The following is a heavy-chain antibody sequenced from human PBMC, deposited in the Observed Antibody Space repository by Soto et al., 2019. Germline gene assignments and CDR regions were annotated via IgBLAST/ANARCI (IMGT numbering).Heavy chain of an antibody. Sequence: QVQLQESGPGLVKPSETLSLTCTVFGGSVSSAEDYRSWIRQPPGKGLEGIGSVPYSGGTYYNPSHKSRIALLVDTSRNQFSLRVRSVTAADTAVYYCARARSGYYVTDWCQGTLVTVSS. CDR1: GGSVSSAEDY. J-gene: IGHJ4*02. CDR3: ARARSGYYVTD. D-gene: IGHD3-10*02. V-gene: IGHV4-30-4*01. CDR2: VPYSGGT.